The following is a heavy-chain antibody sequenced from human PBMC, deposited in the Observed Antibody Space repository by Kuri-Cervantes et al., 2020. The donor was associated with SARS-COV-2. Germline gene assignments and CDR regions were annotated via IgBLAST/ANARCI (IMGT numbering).Heavy chain of an antibody. CDR1: GGNFSSYA. V-gene: IGHV1-69*04. CDR2: IIPILGTA. CDR3: ARISSSWDRRIDY. D-gene: IGHD6-6*01. Sequence: SVKVSCKGSGGNFSSYAISWVRQAPGQGLAWMGRIIPILGTANYAQKFQGRVTITADKSTSTAYMELSSLRSEDTAEYYCARISSSWDRRIDYWGQGTLVTVSS. J-gene: IGHJ4*02.